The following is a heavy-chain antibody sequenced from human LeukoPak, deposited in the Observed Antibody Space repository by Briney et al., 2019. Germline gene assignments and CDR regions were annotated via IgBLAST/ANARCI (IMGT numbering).Heavy chain of an antibody. Sequence: PSETLSLTCAVYGGSFSGYYWSWIRQPPGKELEWIGETNHSGSTNYNPSLKSRVTISVDTSKNQFSPKLSSVTAADTAVYYCARERDDYNWNYGDRNWFDPWGQGTLVTVSS. J-gene: IGHJ5*02. CDR1: GGSFSGYY. D-gene: IGHD1-7*01. CDR3: ARERDDYNWNYGDRNWFDP. V-gene: IGHV4-34*01. CDR2: TNHSGST.